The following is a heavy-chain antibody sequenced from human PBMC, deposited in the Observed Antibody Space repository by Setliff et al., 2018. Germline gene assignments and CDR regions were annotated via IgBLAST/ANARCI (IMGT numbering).Heavy chain of an antibody. J-gene: IGHJ3*02. D-gene: IGHD6-13*01. CDR3: GRTMYSSSWYGAFDI. CDR1: GGSISSYY. V-gene: IGHV4-59*01. Sequence: SETLSLTCTVSGGSISSYYWNWIRQPPGKGLEWIGYIHYSGSPNYHPSLKSRVSTSVDTSQNQISLKLSSVTAADTAVYYCGRTMYSSSWYGAFDIWGQGTMVTVSS. CDR2: IHYSGSP.